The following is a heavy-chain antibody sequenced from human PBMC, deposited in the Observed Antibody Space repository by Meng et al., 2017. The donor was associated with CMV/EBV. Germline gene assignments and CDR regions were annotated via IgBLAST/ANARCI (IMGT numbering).Heavy chain of an antibody. CDR2: ISGSGGST. Sequence: GESLKISCAASGFTFSSYAMSWVRQAPGKGLEWVSAISGSGGSTYYADSVKGRFTISRDNSKNTLYLQMNSLRAEDTAVYYCAKDPGGEWELKSWFDPWGQGTLVTVSS. V-gene: IGHV3-23*01. D-gene: IGHD1-26*01. CDR1: GFTFSSYA. CDR3: AKDPGGEWELKSWFDP. J-gene: IGHJ5*02.